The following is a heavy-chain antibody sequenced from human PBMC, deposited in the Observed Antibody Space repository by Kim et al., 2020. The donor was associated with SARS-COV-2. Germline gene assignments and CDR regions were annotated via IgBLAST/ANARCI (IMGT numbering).Heavy chain of an antibody. CDR3: ARDEQWLPTHSWLLLY. V-gene: IGHV3-30*04. CDR2: ISYDGSNK. Sequence: GGSLRLSCAASGFTFSSYAMHWVRQAPGKGLEWVAVISYDGSNKYYADSVKGRFTISRDNSKNTLYLQMNSLRAEDTAVYYCARDEQWLPTHSWLLLYWGQGTLVTVSS. D-gene: IGHD6-19*01. CDR1: GFTFSSYA. J-gene: IGHJ4*02.